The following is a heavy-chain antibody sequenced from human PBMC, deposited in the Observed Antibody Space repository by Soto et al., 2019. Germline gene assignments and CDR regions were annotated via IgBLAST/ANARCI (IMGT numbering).Heavy chain of an antibody. Sequence: QVQLQESGPGLVKPSQTLSLTCTVSGGSISIGGYYWSWIRQHPGKGLEWIGYIYYSGSTYYNPALKSRVTISVDTSKNQFSLKLNSMTAADTAVYYCAREAGLDSGGNEFDYWGQGTLVTVSS. CDR2: IYYSGST. D-gene: IGHD4-17*01. J-gene: IGHJ4*02. CDR3: AREAGLDSGGNEFDY. V-gene: IGHV4-31*03. CDR1: GGSISIGGYY.